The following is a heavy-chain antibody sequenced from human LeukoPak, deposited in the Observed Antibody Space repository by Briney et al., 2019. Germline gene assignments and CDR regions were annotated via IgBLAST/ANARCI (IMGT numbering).Heavy chain of an antibody. V-gene: IGHV1-8*01. CDR3: ARSQSCSGGSCYLDY. CDR2: MNPNSGNT. CDR1: GYTFTSYD. D-gene: IGHD2-15*01. J-gene: IGHJ4*02. Sequence: ASVKVSCKASGYTFTSYDINWVRQATGQGLEWMGWMNPNSGNTGYAQKFQGRVTMTRDTSISTAYMELSRLRSDDTAVYYCARSQSCSGGSCYLDYWGQGTLVTVSS.